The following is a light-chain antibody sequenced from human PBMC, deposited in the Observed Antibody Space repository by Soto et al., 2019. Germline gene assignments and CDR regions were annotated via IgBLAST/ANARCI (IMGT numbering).Light chain of an antibody. CDR2: GAS. Sequence: EIVMTQAPVTLSFSPGERATLSCRASQTVSSNLAWYQQKPAQAPRLLIYGASTRATGIPARFSGSGSGTEFTLTISSLQSEDFAIYYCQQYNNWPSYTFGQGAKVDI. J-gene: IGKJ2*01. CDR1: QTVSSN. CDR3: QQYNNWPSYT. V-gene: IGKV3-15*01.